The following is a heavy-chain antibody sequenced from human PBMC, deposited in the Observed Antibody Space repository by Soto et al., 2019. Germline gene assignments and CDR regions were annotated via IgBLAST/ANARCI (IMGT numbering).Heavy chain of an antibody. J-gene: IGHJ6*02. D-gene: IGHD3-22*01. CDR3: VRDLKRYYDSSGYGYYYYGMDV. CDR1: GGTFSSYS. V-gene: IGHV1-69*13. Sequence: GASVKVSCKASGGTFSSYSISWVLQAPGQGLEWMGGIIPIFGSANYAQKFQGRVTITADESTSTAYMDLSSLRSEDTAVYYCVRDLKRYYDSSGYGYYYYGMDVWGQGTTVTVSS. CDR2: IIPIFGSA.